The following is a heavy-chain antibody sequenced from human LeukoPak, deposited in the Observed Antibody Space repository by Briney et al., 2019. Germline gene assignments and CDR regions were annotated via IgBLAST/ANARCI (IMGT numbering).Heavy chain of an antibody. J-gene: IGHJ4*02. CDR2: IKQDGSEK. CDR1: GFTFRRYW. Sequence: GGSLRLSCAASGFTFRRYWMSWVRQAPGKGLEWVANIKQDGSEKYYVDSVKGRFTISRDNAKNSPYLQMNSLRGEDTAVYSCARGQRRHIDMAPSFDYWGQGTLVTVSS. D-gene: IGHD5-24*01. CDR3: ARGQRRHIDMAPSFDY. V-gene: IGHV3-7*01.